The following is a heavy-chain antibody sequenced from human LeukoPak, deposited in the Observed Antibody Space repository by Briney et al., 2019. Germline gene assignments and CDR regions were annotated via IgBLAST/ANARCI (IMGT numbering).Heavy chain of an antibody. CDR2: IYYSGST. CDR3: ARSGYDFWSGENWFDP. Sequence: SETLSLTCTVSGGSISSSSYYWGWIRQPPGKGLEWIGSIYYSGSTYYNPSLKSRVTISRDNAKNSLYLQMNSLRAEDTAVYYCARSGYDFWSGENWFDPWGQGTLITVSS. CDR1: GGSISSSSYY. D-gene: IGHD3-3*01. V-gene: IGHV4-39*01. J-gene: IGHJ5*02.